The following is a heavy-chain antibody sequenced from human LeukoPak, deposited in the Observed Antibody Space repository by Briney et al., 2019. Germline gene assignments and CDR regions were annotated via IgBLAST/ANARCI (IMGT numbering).Heavy chain of an antibody. CDR1: GGSISSSSYY. D-gene: IGHD5-18*01. J-gene: IGHJ4*02. V-gene: IGHV4-39*07. CDR3: AREMDTAMAVFDY. CDR2: IYYSGST. Sequence: SETLSLTCTVSGGSISSSSYYWGWIRQPPGKGLEWIGSIYYSGSTYYNPSLKSRVTMSVDTSKNQFSLKLSSVTAADTAVYYCAREMDTAMAVFDYWGQGTLVTVSS.